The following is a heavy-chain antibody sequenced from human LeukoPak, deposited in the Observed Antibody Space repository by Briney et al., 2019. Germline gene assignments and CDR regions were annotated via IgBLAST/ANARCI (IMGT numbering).Heavy chain of an antibody. CDR3: AKNGYGSGIALDP. CDR1: GFTFSSYG. CDR2: IWYDGSNN. Sequence: PGRSLRLSCAASGFTFSSYGMHWVRQAPGKGLEWVAVIWYDGSNNYYADSVKGRFTISRDNSKNTLYLQMNSLRAEDTAVYYCAKNGYGSGIALDPWGQGTLVTVSS. J-gene: IGHJ5*02. D-gene: IGHD3-10*01. V-gene: IGHV3-33*06.